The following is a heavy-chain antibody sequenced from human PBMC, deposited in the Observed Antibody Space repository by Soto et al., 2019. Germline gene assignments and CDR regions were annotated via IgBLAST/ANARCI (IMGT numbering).Heavy chain of an antibody. J-gene: IGHJ5*02. D-gene: IGHD3-9*01. CDR2: IYTTGSA. V-gene: IGHV4-4*07. Sequence: SETLSLTCAVSGVSIKTYYWSWIRKPAGKGLEWIGRIYTTGSANHNPSLKSRVTMSVDTSKNQVSLKLTSVTAADAGVYYCARDDYYDSNNWFDPWGQGILVTVS. CDR3: ARDDYYDSNNWFDP. CDR1: GVSIKTYY.